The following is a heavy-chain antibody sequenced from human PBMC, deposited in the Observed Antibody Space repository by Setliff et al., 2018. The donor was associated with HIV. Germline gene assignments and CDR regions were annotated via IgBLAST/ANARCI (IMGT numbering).Heavy chain of an antibody. CDR1: GVSISAYY. J-gene: IGHJ6*03. D-gene: IGHD1-1*01. V-gene: IGHV4-59*04. CDR3: ASPGDYYYYMDV. CDR2: GYYSGTT. Sequence: PSETLSLTCTVSGVSISAYYWNWIRQSPGKGLEWIGFGYYSGTTYYNPSLKSRVTISVDTSKNQFSLRLSSVTAADTAVYYCASPGDYYYYMDVWGKGTTVTVS.